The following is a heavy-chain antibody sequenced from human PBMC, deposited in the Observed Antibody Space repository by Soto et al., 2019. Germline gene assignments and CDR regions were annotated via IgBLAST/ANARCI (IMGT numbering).Heavy chain of an antibody. V-gene: IGHV3-33*01. CDR1: GFTFSSYG. D-gene: IGHD2-15*01. CDR3: ARDRYCSGGSCYSNFYYYYYMDV. Sequence: GGSLRLSCAASGFTFSSYGMHWVRQAPGKGLEWVAVIWYDGSNKYYADSVKGRFTISRDNSKNTLYLQMNSLRAEDTAVYYCARDRYCSGGSCYSNFYYYYYMDVWGKGTTVTVSS. J-gene: IGHJ6*03. CDR2: IWYDGSNK.